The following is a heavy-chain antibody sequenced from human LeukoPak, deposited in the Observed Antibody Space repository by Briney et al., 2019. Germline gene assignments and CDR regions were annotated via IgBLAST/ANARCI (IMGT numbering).Heavy chain of an antibody. Sequence: GASVTVSCTASGYTFNCYYIHWVRQAPGQGLEWMGWINPNSGGTHYAQKFQGTVTMTRDTSISTAYMELSRLRSDDTAIYYCARRYTNSWYDTDYWGQGTLVTVSS. CDR1: GYTFNCYY. J-gene: IGHJ4*02. CDR3: ARRYTNSWYDTDY. CDR2: INPNSGGT. D-gene: IGHD6-13*01. V-gene: IGHV1-2*02.